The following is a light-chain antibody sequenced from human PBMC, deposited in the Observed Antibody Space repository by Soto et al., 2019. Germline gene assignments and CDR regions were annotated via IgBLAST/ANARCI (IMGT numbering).Light chain of an antibody. CDR1: CSDVGGYNY. Sequence: QSALTQPASVSGSLGQSITISCTGTCSDVGGYNYVSWHQQQLGKAPKLIIYDVSNRPSGVSNRFSGSKSGYTASLTISGLQAEDEADYYCSSYASGSSVVFGGGTKLTVL. CDR3: SSYASGSSVV. CDR2: DVS. V-gene: IGLV2-14*01. J-gene: IGLJ3*02.